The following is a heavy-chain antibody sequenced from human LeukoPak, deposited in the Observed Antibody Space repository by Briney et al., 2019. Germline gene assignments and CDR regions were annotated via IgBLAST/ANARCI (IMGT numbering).Heavy chain of an antibody. CDR3: ARCAGARRPFDL. CDR2: VSYSGSS. J-gene: IGHJ2*01. Sequence: SETLSLTCTVSDGSLSSYYWSWIRQPPGKGLEWIAYVSYSGSSNYNPSLKSRVTISVDTSKKQFSLKLSSVTAADTAVYYCARCAGARRPFDLWGRGTLVTVSS. CDR1: DGSLSSYY. V-gene: IGHV4-59*01. D-gene: IGHD3-10*02.